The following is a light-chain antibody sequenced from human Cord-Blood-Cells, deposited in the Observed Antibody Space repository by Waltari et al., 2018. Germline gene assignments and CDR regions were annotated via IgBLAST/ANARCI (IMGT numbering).Light chain of an antibody. CDR1: QGISSY. Sequence: IRMTQSPSSLSASTGDRVPITCRASQGISSYLAWYQQKPGKAPKLLIYAASTLQSGVPSRFSGSGSGTDFTLTISCLQSEDFATYYCQQYYSYPRTFGGGTKVEIK. CDR3: QQYYSYPRT. J-gene: IGKJ4*01. CDR2: AAS. V-gene: IGKV1-8*01.